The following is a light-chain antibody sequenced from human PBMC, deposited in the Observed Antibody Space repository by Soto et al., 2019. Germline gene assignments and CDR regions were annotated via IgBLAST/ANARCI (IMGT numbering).Light chain of an antibody. CDR3: SSYTSSSTYV. Sequence: QSVLTQPASVSGSPGQSITISCTGTSSDVGGYNYVSWYQQHPGKAPKLMIYEVSNRPSGVSNRLSSSKSGNTASLTISGLQAEDEADYYCSSYTSSSTYVFGTGTKVTVL. CDR1: SSDVGGYNY. J-gene: IGLJ1*01. V-gene: IGLV2-14*01. CDR2: EVS.